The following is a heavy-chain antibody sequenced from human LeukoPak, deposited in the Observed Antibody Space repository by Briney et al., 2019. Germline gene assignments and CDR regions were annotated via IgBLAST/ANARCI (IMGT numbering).Heavy chain of an antibody. CDR2: INHSGST. V-gene: IGHV4-34*01. Sequence: TETLSLTCAVYGGSFSDYYWTWIRQPPGKGLEWIGEINHSGSTNYNPSLKSRVTLSADTSKSQFSLKVNSVTAADTAVYYCARVYDSRGSYLAYWGQGTLVTVSS. CDR3: ARVYDSRGSYLAY. J-gene: IGHJ4*02. CDR1: GGSFSDYY. D-gene: IGHD3-22*01.